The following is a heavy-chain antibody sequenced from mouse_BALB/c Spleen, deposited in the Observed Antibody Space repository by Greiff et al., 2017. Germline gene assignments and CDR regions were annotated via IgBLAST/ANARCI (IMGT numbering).Heavy chain of an antibody. D-gene: IGHD2-4*01. CDR3: ARGLSSYDYDPAWFAY. V-gene: IGHV1-18*01. CDR1: GYSFTGYT. Sequence: EVQLQQSGPELVKPGASMKISCKASGYSFTGYTMNWVKQSHGKNLEWIGLINPYNGGTSYNQKFKGKATLTVDKSSSTAYMELLSLTSEDSAVYYCARGLSSYDYDPAWFAYWGQGNLVTVSA. CDR2: INPYNGGT. J-gene: IGHJ3*01.